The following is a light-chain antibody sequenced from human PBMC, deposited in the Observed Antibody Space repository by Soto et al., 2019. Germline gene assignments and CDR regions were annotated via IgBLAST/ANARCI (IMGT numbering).Light chain of an antibody. CDR2: DAS. Sequence: DIVLTQSPGTLSLSPGERASLSCRASQNVNTFLAWYQQKPGQAPRLLIYDASNRATGIPARFSGSGSGTDFTLTISRLEPEDFAVYYCQQYGSSPWTFGQGTKVDIK. CDR3: QQYGSSPWT. V-gene: IGKV3-20*01. CDR1: QNVNTF. J-gene: IGKJ1*01.